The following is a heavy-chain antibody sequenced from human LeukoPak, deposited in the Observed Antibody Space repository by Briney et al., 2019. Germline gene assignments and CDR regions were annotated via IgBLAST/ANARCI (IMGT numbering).Heavy chain of an antibody. D-gene: IGHD2-2*01. V-gene: IGHV4-34*01. Sequence: SETLSLTCAVCGGSFSGYYWSWIREPPGKGLEWVGEINHSGSTNYNPSLKSRVTISVDTSKNQFSLKLSSVTAADTAVYYCARGMRYQLFNYGMDVWGQGTTVTVSS. CDR1: GGSFSGYY. J-gene: IGHJ6*02. CDR2: INHSGST. CDR3: ARGMRYQLFNYGMDV.